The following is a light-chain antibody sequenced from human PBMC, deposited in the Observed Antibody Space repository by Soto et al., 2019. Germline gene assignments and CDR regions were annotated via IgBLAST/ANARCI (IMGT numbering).Light chain of an antibody. CDR3: QQYHKWPPLT. Sequence: EIVMTQSPATLSVSPGERATLSCRASQNILSNLAWYQQKPGRAPRLLIYGASSRATGIPDRFSGSGSGTDFTLTISRLEPEDLAVYYCQQYHKWPPLTFGGGTKWIS. CDR2: GAS. CDR1: QNILSN. V-gene: IGKV3D-15*01. J-gene: IGKJ4*01.